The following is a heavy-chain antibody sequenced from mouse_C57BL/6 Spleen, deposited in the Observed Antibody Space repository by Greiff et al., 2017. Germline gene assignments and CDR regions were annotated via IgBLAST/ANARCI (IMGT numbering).Heavy chain of an antibody. CDR3: VRGTTVVVTRGYMDD. CDR2: INPSNGGT. J-gene: IGHJ4*01. D-gene: IGHD1-1*01. V-gene: IGHV1-53*01. CDR1: GYTFTSYW. Sequence: QVQLQQPGTELVKPGASVKLSCKASGYTFTSYWMHWVKQRPGQGLGWIGIINPSNGGTNYNEKFKSKATLTVDKSSSTAYLQLSSLTSEDSAVYYCVRGTTVVVTRGYMDDWGKGTSVTVSS.